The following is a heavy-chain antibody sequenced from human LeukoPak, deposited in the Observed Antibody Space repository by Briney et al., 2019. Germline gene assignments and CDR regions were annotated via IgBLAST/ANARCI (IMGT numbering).Heavy chain of an antibody. D-gene: IGHD3-22*01. CDR2: IKQDGSEK. CDR3: ARDPRVTYDSSGQGI. CDR1: GLTFSDFY. Sequence: GGSLRLSCAASGLTFSDFYMSWVRQAPGKGLEWVANIKQDGSEKYYVDSVKGRFTISRDNAKNSLYLQMNSLRAEDTAVYYCARDPRVTYDSSGQGIWGQGTMVTVSS. J-gene: IGHJ3*02. V-gene: IGHV3-7*01.